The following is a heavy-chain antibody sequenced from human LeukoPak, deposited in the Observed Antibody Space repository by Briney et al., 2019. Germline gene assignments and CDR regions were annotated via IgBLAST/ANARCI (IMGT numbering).Heavy chain of an antibody. Sequence: GGSLRLSCTASGFTFSSYAMNWVRQAPGKGLEWVAVISDDGTNTYYADSVKGRFTISRDNSKNTLYLQMNSLRAEDTAVYYCAKSTTVTTTLIDYWGQGTLVTVSS. CDR2: ISDDGTNT. CDR3: AKSTTVTTTLIDY. J-gene: IGHJ4*02. D-gene: IGHD4-17*01. CDR1: GFTFSSYA. V-gene: IGHV3-30*18.